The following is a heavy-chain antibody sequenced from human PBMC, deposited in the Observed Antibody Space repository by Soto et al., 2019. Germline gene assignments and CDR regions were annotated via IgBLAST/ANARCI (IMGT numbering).Heavy chain of an antibody. CDR3: ARVGYDFWSGYSNPTFDY. J-gene: IGHJ4*02. CDR1: GGSISSYY. CDR2: IYYSGST. Sequence: SETLSLTCTVSGGSISSYYWSWIRQPPGKGLEWTGYIYYSGSTNYNPSLKSRVTISVDTSKNQFSLKLSSVTAADTAVYYCARVGYDFWSGYSNPTFDYWGQGTLVTVSS. V-gene: IGHV4-59*01. D-gene: IGHD3-3*01.